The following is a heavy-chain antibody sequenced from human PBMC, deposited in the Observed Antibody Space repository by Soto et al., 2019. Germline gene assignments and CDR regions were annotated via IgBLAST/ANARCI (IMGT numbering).Heavy chain of an antibody. CDR1: GFTFHNFA. CDR2: VSGSGGST. D-gene: IGHD5-18*01. J-gene: IGHJ3*01. Sequence: PGGSLRLSCAASGFTFHNFALNWVRQAPGKGPEWVSSVSGSGGSTYYADSVKGRFTVSRDNSKNTLFLQMNSLRVEDTAMYYSAKDQTSGYGRAFEVWGQGTMVTVSS. V-gene: IGHV3-23*01. CDR3: AKDQTSGYGRAFEV.